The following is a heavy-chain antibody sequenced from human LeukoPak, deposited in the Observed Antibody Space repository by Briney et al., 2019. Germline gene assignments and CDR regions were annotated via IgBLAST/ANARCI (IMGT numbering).Heavy chain of an antibody. Sequence: EVQLVESGGGLVKPGGSLRLSCAASGFTFSSYSMNWVRQAPGKRLEWVSSISSSSSYIYYADSVKGRFTISRDNAKNSLYLQMNSLRAEDTAVYYCAGVGVYAMDYWGQGTLVTVSS. V-gene: IGHV3-21*01. CDR1: GFTFSSYS. CDR3: AGVGVYAMDY. D-gene: IGHD2-8*01. J-gene: IGHJ4*02. CDR2: ISSSSSYI.